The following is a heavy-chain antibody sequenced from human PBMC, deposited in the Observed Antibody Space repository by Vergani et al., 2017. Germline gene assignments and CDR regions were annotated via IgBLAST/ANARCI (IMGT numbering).Heavy chain of an antibody. CDR1: GGSINPSSSF. Sequence: QLQLQESGPGLVKPSETLSLICTVSGGSINPSSSFWGWIRQSPGKGLEWIGSINYVGRTYYIPSLQSRATLFVDTSKNQFSLNLTSGTAADTAVDYCAEGRGDNWYVDLWGRGTLVTVSS. CDR3: AEGRGDNWYVDL. D-gene: IGHD3-10*01. V-gene: IGHV4-39*01. CDR2: INYVGRT. J-gene: IGHJ2*01.